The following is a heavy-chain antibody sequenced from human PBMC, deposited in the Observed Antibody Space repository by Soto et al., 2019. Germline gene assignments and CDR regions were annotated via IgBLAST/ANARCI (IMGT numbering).Heavy chain of an antibody. CDR3: ASPHSIYYYYAMDV. CDR2: IYYTGTT. J-gene: IGHJ6*02. Sequence: PSETLSLTCTVSGGSISSSSYYWGWVRQTPRKGLEWIGSIYYTGTTDYNPSLKGRVTISVDTSKNQFSLRLRSVTAADTAAYYCASPHSIYYYYAMDVWGPGTTVTVSS. V-gene: IGHV4-39*01. CDR1: GGSISSSSYY.